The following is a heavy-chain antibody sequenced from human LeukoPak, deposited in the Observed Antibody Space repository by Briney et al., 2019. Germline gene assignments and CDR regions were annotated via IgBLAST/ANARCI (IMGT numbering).Heavy chain of an antibody. V-gene: IGHV4-39*07. CDR2: IYYSGST. J-gene: IGHJ5*02. Sequence: PSETLSLTCTVSGGSISSSSYYWGWIRQPPGKGLEWIGSIYYSGSTYYNPSLKSRVTISVDTSKNQFSLKLSSVTAADTAVYYCARVIDDFLDPWGQGTLVTVSS. CDR1: GGSISSSSYY. D-gene: IGHD3/OR15-3a*01. CDR3: ARVIDDFLDP.